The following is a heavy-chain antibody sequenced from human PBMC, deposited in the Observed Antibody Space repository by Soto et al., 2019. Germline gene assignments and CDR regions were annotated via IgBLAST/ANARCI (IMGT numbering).Heavy chain of an antibody. CDR1: GFTFSNQA. Sequence: EVQLLESGGGLVQPGGSLRLSCAASGFTFSNQAMSWVRQAPGKGLEWVSGITGSSDNSNYADSVKGRFTISRDNSKNTVYLQMSSLRVDDTAIYYCAKGVTVAAVWGQGTLVTVSS. J-gene: IGHJ4*02. V-gene: IGHV3-23*01. CDR2: ITGSSDNS. CDR3: AKGVTVAAV. D-gene: IGHD6-13*01.